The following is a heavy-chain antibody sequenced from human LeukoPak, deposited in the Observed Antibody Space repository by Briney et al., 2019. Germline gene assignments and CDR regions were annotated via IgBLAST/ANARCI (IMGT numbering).Heavy chain of an antibody. V-gene: IGHV3-30*03. D-gene: IGHD3-22*01. Sequence: HPGRSLRLSCAASGFTFNSYGIHCVRQAPGKALEWVAVISYDGSNKYYADSVKGRFTISRDNSKNTLYLQMNSLRAEDTAVYYCARDFERYYDSSGPFDYWGQGTLVTVSS. CDR3: ARDFERYYDSSGPFDY. CDR1: GFTFNSYG. J-gene: IGHJ4*02. CDR2: ISYDGSNK.